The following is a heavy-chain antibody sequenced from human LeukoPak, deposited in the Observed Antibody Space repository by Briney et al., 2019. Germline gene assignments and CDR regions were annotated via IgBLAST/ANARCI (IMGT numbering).Heavy chain of an antibody. D-gene: IGHD6-13*01. CDR1: GFTFSSYA. CDR2: ISGSGGNT. J-gene: IGHJ4*02. V-gene: IGHV3-23*01. CDR3: AKCGFCIAAAGIRSSFDY. Sequence: GGSLRLSCAASGFTFSSYAMSWVRQAPGEGLEWVSAISGSGGNTYYTDSVKGRFTISRDNSKNTLYLQMNSLRPEDTAVYYCAKCGFCIAAAGIRSSFDYWGQGTLVTVSS.